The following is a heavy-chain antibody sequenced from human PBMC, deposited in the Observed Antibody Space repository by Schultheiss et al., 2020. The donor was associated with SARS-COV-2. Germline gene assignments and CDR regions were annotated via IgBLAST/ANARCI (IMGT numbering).Heavy chain of an antibody. V-gene: IGHV4-39*07. J-gene: IGHJ6*02. CDR3: ARPTYNWNAGVTSYYYYGMDV. D-gene: IGHD1-1*01. Sequence: SETLSLTCTVSGGSISSSSYYWGWIRQPPGKGLEWIGSIYHSGSTYYNPSLKSRVTISVDTSKNQFSLKLSSVTAADTAMYYCARPTYNWNAGVTSYYYYGMDVWGQGTTVTVSS. CDR1: GGSISSSSYY. CDR2: IYHSGST.